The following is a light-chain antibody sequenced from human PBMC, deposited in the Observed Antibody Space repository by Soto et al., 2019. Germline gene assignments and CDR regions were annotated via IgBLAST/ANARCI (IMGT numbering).Light chain of an antibody. Sequence: EIVLTQSPATLSLSPGERATLSCRASQSVSSYLAWYQQKPGQAPRLLIYDASNRATGIPARFSGSGSGTAFTLTNSSLVPEDFAGYYCQHRSNWPRTFGQGTKVEIK. V-gene: IGKV3-11*01. J-gene: IGKJ1*01. CDR2: DAS. CDR1: QSVSSY. CDR3: QHRSNWPRT.